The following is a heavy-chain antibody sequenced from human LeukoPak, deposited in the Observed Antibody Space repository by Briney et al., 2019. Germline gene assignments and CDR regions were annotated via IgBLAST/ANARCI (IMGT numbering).Heavy chain of an antibody. CDR3: AKAVRSMVTGGGYFDS. Sequence: PGWSLRFSCAASGFAFSNYAMSWVRQAPGKGLEWVSSLSGGGDSRYYADSVMGRFTISRDNSKNTLYLQMNSLRAEDTAVYYCAKAVRSMVTGGGYFDSWGQGTLVTVSS. J-gene: IGHJ4*02. D-gene: IGHD3-10*01. CDR1: GFAFSNYA. V-gene: IGHV3-23*01. CDR2: LSGGGDSR.